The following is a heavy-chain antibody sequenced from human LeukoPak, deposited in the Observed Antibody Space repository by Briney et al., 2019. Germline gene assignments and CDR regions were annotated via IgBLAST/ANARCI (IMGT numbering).Heavy chain of an antibody. CDR1: GGSFSGYY. D-gene: IGHD3-10*01. V-gene: IGHV4-34*01. CDR2: INHSGST. J-gene: IGHJ3*02. CDR3: ARANYYYGSGSYVGPFDI. Sequence: SETLSLTCAVYGGSFSGYYWSWIRQPPGKGLEWIGEINHSGSTNYNPSLKSRVTISVDRSKNQFSLKLSSVTAADTAVYYCARANYYYGSGSYVGPFDIWGQGTMVTVSS.